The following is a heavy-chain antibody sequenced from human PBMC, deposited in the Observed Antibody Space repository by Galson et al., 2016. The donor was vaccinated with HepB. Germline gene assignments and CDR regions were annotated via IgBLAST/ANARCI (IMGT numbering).Heavy chain of an antibody. CDR1: GFTVSYNY. V-gene: IGHV3-33*08. Sequence: SLRLSCAASGFTVSYNYITWVRQPPGKGLEWLAVILNDGSQEYYADSVKGRFTISRDNSRDTLYLQMNSLRVEDTAVYYCVRDDSREANGFDIWGQGTMVVVSS. CDR3: VRDDSREANGFDI. D-gene: IGHD3-22*01. CDR2: ILNDGSQE. J-gene: IGHJ3*02.